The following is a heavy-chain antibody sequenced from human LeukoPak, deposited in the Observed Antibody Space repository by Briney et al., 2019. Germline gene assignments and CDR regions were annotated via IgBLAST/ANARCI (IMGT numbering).Heavy chain of an antibody. Sequence: ASVKVSCKASGYTFTSYDINWVRQATGQGLEWMGWMNPNSGNTGYAQKFQGRVTMTRNTSISTAYMELSSLRAEDTAVYYCARASAPRIYCGGDCAYDAFDIWGQGTMVTVSS. CDR1: GYTFTSYD. CDR2: MNPNSGNT. CDR3: ARASAPRIYCGGDCAYDAFDI. D-gene: IGHD2-21*01. J-gene: IGHJ3*02. V-gene: IGHV1-8*01.